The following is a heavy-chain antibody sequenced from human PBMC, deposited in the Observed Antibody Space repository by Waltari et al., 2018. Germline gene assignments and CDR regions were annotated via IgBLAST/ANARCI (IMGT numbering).Heavy chain of an antibody. CDR3: ARGASINLSSAFDP. CDR1: GYTFTAVY. V-gene: IGHV1-2*06. D-gene: IGHD3-9*01. J-gene: IGHJ5*01. CDR2: INPNSGAS. Sequence: QVQLVQSGAEVKKPGASVKVSCKASGYTFTAVYIHWVRQAPGQGLEWMGRINPNSGASNYAVKLQGRISLTRDMSLNTAFMELSRLTSDDTAVYYCARGASINLSSAFDPWGQGTLVTVSS.